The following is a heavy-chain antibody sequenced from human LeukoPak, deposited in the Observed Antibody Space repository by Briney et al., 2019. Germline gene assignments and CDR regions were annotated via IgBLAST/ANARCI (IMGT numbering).Heavy chain of an antibody. CDR2: INHSGST. J-gene: IGHJ4*02. CDR3: ARGVSGRTDYYDSSGYYPDY. Sequence: SETLSLTCAVYGGSFSGYYWSWIRQPPGKGLEWIGEINHSGSTNYNPSLKSRVTISVDTSKNQFSLKLSSVTAADTAVYYCARGVSGRTDYYDSSGYYPDYWGQGTLVTVSS. V-gene: IGHV4-34*01. CDR1: GGSFSGYY. D-gene: IGHD3-22*01.